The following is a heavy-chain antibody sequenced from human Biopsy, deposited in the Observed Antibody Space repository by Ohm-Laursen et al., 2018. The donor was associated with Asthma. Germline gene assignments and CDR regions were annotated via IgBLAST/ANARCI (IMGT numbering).Heavy chain of an antibody. D-gene: IGHD3-3*01. CDR3: ARDFGGWYYFDN. Sequence: SDTLSLTCTVSGGSISGFYWSWIRQPPGTGLEWIGYIYYTGTTNYNPSLKRRVSISVDTSKNQFSLKLTSVTAADTAVYYCARDFGGWYYFDNWGQGSLVTVSS. V-gene: IGHV4-59*01. J-gene: IGHJ4*02. CDR2: IYYTGTT. CDR1: GGSISGFY.